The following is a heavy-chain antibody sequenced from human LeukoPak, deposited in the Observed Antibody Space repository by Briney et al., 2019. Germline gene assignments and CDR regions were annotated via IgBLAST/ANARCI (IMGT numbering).Heavy chain of an antibody. CDR2: IDRSSSYI. CDR3: ARDQIYCTGGYCYFDY. Sequence: GGSLRLSCAASGFTFSSYSMNWVRQAPGKGLEWVSSIDRSSSYIYYADSVKGRFTISRDNAKNTLYLQMNGVRAEDTAVYYCARDQIYCTGGYCYFDYWGRGTLVTVSS. V-gene: IGHV3-21*01. J-gene: IGHJ4*02. CDR1: GFTFSSYS. D-gene: IGHD2-8*02.